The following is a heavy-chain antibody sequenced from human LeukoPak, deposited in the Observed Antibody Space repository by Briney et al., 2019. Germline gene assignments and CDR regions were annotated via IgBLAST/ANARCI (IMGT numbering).Heavy chain of an antibody. CDR1: GYTFTSYG. CDR3: ARLHLGYCSGGSCYSAFDI. J-gene: IGHJ3*02. D-gene: IGHD2-15*01. V-gene: IGHV1-8*03. Sequence: GASVKVSCKASGYTFTSYGIGWVRQATGQGLEWMGWMNPNSGNTGYAQKFQGRVTITRNTSISTAYMELSSLRSEDTAVYYCARLHLGYCSGGSCYSAFDIWGQGTMVTVSS. CDR2: MNPNSGNT.